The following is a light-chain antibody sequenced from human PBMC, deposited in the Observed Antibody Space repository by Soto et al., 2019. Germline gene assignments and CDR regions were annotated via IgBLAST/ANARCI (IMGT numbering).Light chain of an antibody. Sequence: SQLRQSPSSLSASIGDRVTITGRASQNIVTYLYWYQQKTGKAPKLLIYAAANLQNEVPSGCSGSGAGTDFTPTISSLLHEDAATSYCQQSYNIPPWTFGQGTKV. J-gene: IGKJ1*01. V-gene: IGKV1-39*01. CDR3: QQSYNIPPWT. CDR1: QNIVTY. CDR2: AAA.